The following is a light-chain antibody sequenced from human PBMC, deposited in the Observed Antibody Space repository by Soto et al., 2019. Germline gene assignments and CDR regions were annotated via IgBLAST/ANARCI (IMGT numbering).Light chain of an antibody. CDR2: GTS. CDR1: QSVSSSS. V-gene: IGKV3-20*01. J-gene: IGKJ1*01. Sequence: EVVLTQSPGTLSLSPGERATLSCRASQSVSSSSVAWYQQKPGQAPRLLIYGTSSRATDIPDRFSGSGSGTDFTLTISRLEPEDFAVYYCLQYNSFPRTFGQGTRWIS. CDR3: LQYNSFPRT.